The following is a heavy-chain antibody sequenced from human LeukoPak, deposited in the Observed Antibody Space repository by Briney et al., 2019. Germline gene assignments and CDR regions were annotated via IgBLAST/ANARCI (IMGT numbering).Heavy chain of an antibody. J-gene: IGHJ4*02. CDR2: IREDGSEK. CDR3: ARDDSTGYLYLDS. Sequence: QPGGSLRLSCAASGFLFSRYWVSWVRQAPGKGLEWVANIREDGSEKYYVDSVKGRFSISRDNARNSLYLQMNSLRAEDTAVYYCARDDSTGYLYLDSWGQGILVTVSS. CDR1: GFLFSRYW. V-gene: IGHV3-7*04. D-gene: IGHD3-22*01.